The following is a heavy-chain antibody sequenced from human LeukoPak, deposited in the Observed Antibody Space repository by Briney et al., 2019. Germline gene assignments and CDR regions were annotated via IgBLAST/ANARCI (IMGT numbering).Heavy chain of an antibody. CDR2: INSNSGAT. D-gene: IGHD2-15*01. CDR3: ARVEEPATSREYFQY. V-gene: IGHV1-2*02. Sequence: ASVKVSCKASGYTFTGYYMHWVRQAPGQGLEWMGWINSNSGATNYAQNFQGRVSMTRDTSISTAYMGLSRLRSDDTAVYYCARVEEPATSREYFQYWGQGTLVTVSS. J-gene: IGHJ1*01. CDR1: GYTFTGYY.